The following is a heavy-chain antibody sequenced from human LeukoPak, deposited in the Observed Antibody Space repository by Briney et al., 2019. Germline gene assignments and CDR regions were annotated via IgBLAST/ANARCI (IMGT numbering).Heavy chain of an antibody. CDR2: ISWNSGSI. V-gene: IGHV3-9*01. J-gene: IGHJ4*02. Sequence: GGSLRLSCAASGFTFSSYAMSWVRQAPGKGLEWVSGISWNSGSIGYADSVKGRFTISRDNAKNSLYLQMNSLRAEDTALYYCAKAEHYDILTGLYYFDYWGQGTLVTVSS. CDR3: AKAEHYDILTGLYYFDY. CDR1: GFTFSSYA. D-gene: IGHD3-9*01.